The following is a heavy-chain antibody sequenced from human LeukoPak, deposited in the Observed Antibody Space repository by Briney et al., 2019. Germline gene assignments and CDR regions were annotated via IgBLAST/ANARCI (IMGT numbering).Heavy chain of an antibody. CDR1: AGSFTGYY. CDR2: INNSGST. D-gene: IGHD4-17*01. V-gene: IGHV4-34*01. Sequence: PSQTLSLTCAVYAGSFTGYYRSWVRHPPGKGLEWIGEINNSGSTNYNPSLKSRVTISVDTSTNQFSLKLSSVTAADTAVYYCARGGGVTTNPTPFDYWGQGTLVTVSS. J-gene: IGHJ4*02. CDR3: ARGGGVTTNPTPFDY.